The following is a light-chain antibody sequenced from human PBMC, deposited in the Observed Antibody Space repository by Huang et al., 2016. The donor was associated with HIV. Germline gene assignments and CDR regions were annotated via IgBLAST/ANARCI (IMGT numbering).Light chain of an antibody. J-gene: IGKJ1*01. V-gene: IGKV1-NL1*01. CDR1: QGIGNS. Sequence: DIQMTQSPSSLSASVGDRVTITCRASQGIGNSLAWYQQKPEKAPRLLLYATSRLESGAPSRFSGSGSGTHYTLTINTLQPEDIASYYCQQYHGIPWTFGQGTKVEIK. CDR3: QQYHGIPWT. CDR2: ATS.